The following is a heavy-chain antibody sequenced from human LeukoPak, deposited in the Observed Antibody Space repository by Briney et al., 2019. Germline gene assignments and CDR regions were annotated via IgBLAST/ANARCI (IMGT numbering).Heavy chain of an antibody. Sequence: GGSLRLSCAASGFTFSSYWMHWVRQAPGKGLVWVSRINSDGSSTSYADSVKGRFTISRDNAKNTLYLQMNSLRAEDTAVYYCAKGDYYDSSGYLVYWGQGTLVTVSS. CDR1: GFTFSSYW. CDR2: INSDGSST. J-gene: IGHJ4*02. CDR3: AKGDYYDSSGYLVY. D-gene: IGHD3-22*01. V-gene: IGHV3-74*01.